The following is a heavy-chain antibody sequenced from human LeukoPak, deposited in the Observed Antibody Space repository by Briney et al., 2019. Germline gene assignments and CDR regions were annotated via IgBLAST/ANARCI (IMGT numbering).Heavy chain of an antibody. CDR1: GYTFSSHD. CDR2: MNPNSVNT. Sequence: ASVKVSCKASGYTFSSHDINWVRQATGQGLEWMGWMNPNSVNTGYAKKFQGRVTFTRNTSISTFYMELSSLRSEDTAVYYCARPGGTVTTDYFDSWGQGALVTVSS. CDR3: ARPGGTVTTDYFDS. J-gene: IGHJ4*02. V-gene: IGHV1-8*03. D-gene: IGHD4-17*01.